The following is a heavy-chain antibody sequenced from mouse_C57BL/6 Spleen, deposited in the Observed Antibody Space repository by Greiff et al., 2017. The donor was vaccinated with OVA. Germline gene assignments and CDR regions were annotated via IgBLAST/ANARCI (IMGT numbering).Heavy chain of an antibody. CDR2: IYPSDSET. CDR1: GYTFTSYW. CDR3: ARGVYSNSFDY. J-gene: IGHJ2*01. Sequence: QVQLQQPGAELVRPGSSVKLSCKASGYTFTSYWMDWVKQRPGQGLEWIGNIYPSDSETHYNQKFKDKATLTVDKSSSTAYMQLSSLTSEDSAVYYCARGVYSNSFDYWGQGTTLTVSS. D-gene: IGHD2-5*01. V-gene: IGHV1-61*01.